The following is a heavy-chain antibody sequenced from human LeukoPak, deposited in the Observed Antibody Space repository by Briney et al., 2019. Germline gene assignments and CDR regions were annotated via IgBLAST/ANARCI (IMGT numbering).Heavy chain of an antibody. CDR1: GFTFSDYT. J-gene: IGHJ1*01. D-gene: IGHD6-19*01. Sequence: GGSLRLSCAASGFTFSDYTMNWVRQAPEKGLEWVSTITGGGGATHYVDSVKGRFTISRDNSKNTLYLQMNSLRAEDTAVYYCAKDRGGWYRLAEYFQHWGQGTLVTVSS. V-gene: IGHV3-23*01. CDR3: AKDRGGWYRLAEYFQH. CDR2: ITGGGGAT.